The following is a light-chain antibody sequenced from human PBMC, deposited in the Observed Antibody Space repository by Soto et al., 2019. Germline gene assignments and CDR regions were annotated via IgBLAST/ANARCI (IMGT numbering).Light chain of an antibody. J-gene: IGLJ3*02. V-gene: IGLV1-51*01. CDR3: GTWDSSLSVGV. Sequence: QSVLTQPPSVSAAPGQKVAISCSGSSSNIGSYYVSWYQQLPGTAPKLLIYDNNKRPSGIPDRFSGSKSGTSATLGITGLQTGDEADYYCGTWDSSLSVGVFGGGTKVTVL. CDR1: SSNIGSYY. CDR2: DNN.